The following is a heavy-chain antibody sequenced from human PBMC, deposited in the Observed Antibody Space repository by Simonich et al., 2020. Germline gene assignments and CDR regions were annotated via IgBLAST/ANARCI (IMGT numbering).Heavy chain of an antibody. Sequence: QLQLQESGPGLVKPSETLSLTCTVSGGSISSSSYYWGWIRQPPGKGLEWIGSIYYSGSNYYTPSLKSRVTISVDTSKNQFSLKLSSVTAADTAVYYCARHPEYSSNWFDPWGQGTLVTVSS. D-gene: IGHD6-6*01. CDR3: ARHPEYSSNWFDP. V-gene: IGHV4-39*01. CDR2: IYYSGSN. J-gene: IGHJ5*02. CDR1: GGSISSSSYY.